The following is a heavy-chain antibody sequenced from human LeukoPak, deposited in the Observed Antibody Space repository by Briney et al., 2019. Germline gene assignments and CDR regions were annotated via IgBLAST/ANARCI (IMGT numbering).Heavy chain of an antibody. V-gene: IGHV4-59*01. Sequence: SETLSLTCTVSGGSISSYYWSWIRQPPGKGLEWIGLIYYSGSTNYNPSLKSRVTMSVDTSTNQFSLKVNSVTAADTAVYYCARVVAGRRFDPWGQGTLVTVSS. CDR2: IYYSGST. CDR1: GGSISSYY. J-gene: IGHJ5*02. CDR3: ARVVAGRRFDP. D-gene: IGHD6-19*01.